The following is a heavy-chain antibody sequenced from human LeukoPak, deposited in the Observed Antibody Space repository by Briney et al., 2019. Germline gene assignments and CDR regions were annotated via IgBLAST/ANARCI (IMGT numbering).Heavy chain of an antibody. CDR1: GFTFISSA. D-gene: IGHD3-22*01. V-gene: IGHV1-58*01. J-gene: IGHJ4*02. CDR3: AADPSYSSGYRYYFDY. CDR2: IVVGSGNT. Sequence: SVKVSCKTSGFTFISSAVQWVRQARGQRLEWIGWIVVGSGNTNYAQKFQERVTITRDMSTSTAYTELSSLRSEDTAVYYCAADPSYSSGYRYYFDYWGQGTLVTVSS.